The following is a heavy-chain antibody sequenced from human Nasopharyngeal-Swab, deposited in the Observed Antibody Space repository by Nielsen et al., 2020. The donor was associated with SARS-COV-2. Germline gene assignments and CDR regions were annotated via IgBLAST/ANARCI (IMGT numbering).Heavy chain of an antibody. CDR3: AGGGEYYYGSGSYADY. CDR2: IKSSSGDT. Sequence: WIRQPPGKGLEWVSGIKSSSGDTYHADSVKGRFTVSRDTAENTLFLRMNSLRAEDTAVYYCAGGGEYYYGSGSYADYWGQGTLVTVSS. D-gene: IGHD3-10*01. J-gene: IGHJ4*02. V-gene: IGHV3-23*01.